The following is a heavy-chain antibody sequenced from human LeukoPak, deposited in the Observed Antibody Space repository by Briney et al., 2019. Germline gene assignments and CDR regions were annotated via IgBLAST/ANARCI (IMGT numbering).Heavy chain of an antibody. J-gene: IGHJ4*02. CDR2: IGGGDDIT. CDR1: GFTFGKYI. Sequence: GGSLRLSCTTSGFTFGKYIMTWVRQAPGNGLEWVSSIGGGDDITFYADSVKGRFRISRDDSKNTVLLQISSLRVEDTARYYFAERGGTETIGTIWYGPLDHWGQGTQVTVSS. V-gene: IGHV3-23*01. CDR3: AERGGTETIGTIWYGPLDH. D-gene: IGHD2-2*01.